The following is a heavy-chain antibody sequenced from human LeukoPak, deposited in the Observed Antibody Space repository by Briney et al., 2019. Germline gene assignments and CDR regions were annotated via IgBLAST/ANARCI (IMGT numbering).Heavy chain of an antibody. V-gene: IGHV3-20*01. Sequence: PGGSLRLSCAASGLTFDDSGMTWVRQVPGKGLEWVSSVIGVVIDSVKGRFTISRDNAKKSLFLQMNNLRTEDTALYHCARIHGSGDYNGIYAFDIWGQGTMVTVSS. CDR1: GLTFDDSG. J-gene: IGHJ3*02. CDR3: ARIHGSGDYNGIYAFDI. CDR2: VIGVVI. D-gene: IGHD3-10*01.